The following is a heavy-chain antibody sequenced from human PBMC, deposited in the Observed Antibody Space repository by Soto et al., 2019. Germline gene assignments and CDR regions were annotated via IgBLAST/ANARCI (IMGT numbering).Heavy chain of an antibody. CDR2: IFYSGST. D-gene: IGHD5-18*01. Sequence: SETLSLTCTVSGGSISHYYWSWIRQPPGRGLEWIGHIFYSGSTNYNPALKSRVTISVDTSKSQSSLKLSSVTAADTAVYYCAKDSGYNYGYFRWFDPWGQGTLVTVS. V-gene: IGHV4-59*01. CDR3: AKDSGYNYGYFRWFDP. J-gene: IGHJ5*02. CDR1: GGSISHYY.